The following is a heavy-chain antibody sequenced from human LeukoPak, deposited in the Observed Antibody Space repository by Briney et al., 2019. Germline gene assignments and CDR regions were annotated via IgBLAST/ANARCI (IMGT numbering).Heavy chain of an antibody. CDR1: GFTFSSYG. V-gene: IGHV3-30*18. Sequence: GGSLRLSCAASGFTFSSYGMHWVRQAPGKGLEWVAVISYDGSNKYYADSVKGRFTISRDNSKNTPYLQMNSLRAEDTAVYYCAKEEDWLLSPDPWGQGTLVTVSS. D-gene: IGHD3/OR15-3a*01. J-gene: IGHJ5*02. CDR2: ISYDGSNK. CDR3: AKEEDWLLSPDP.